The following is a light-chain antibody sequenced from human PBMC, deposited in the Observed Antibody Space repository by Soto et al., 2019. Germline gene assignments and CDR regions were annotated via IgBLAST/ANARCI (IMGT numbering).Light chain of an antibody. V-gene: IGKV3-11*01. J-gene: IGKJ4*01. CDR3: QHRKNWPPGAT. CDR1: QSISTY. Sequence: EIVLTQSPATLSLSPGERATLSCRASQSISTYLAWYQQKPGQSPRLLIYDSSNRATGIPARVSGSGYGTDFTLTISSLEPEDFAVYYCQHRKNWPPGATFGGGTKLEIK. CDR2: DSS.